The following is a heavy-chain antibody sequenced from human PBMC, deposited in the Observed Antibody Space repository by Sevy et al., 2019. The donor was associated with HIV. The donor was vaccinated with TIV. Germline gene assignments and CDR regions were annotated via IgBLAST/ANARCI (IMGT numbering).Heavy chain of an antibody. CDR3: ATDPLGSPYYYYGLDV. D-gene: IGHD7-27*01. V-gene: IGHV1-24*01. J-gene: IGHJ6*02. CDR1: GYTLTELS. CDR2: FDPEDGET. Sequence: ASVKVSCKVSGYTLTELSMHWVRQAPGKGLEWMGGFDPEDGETIYAQKFQGRVTMTEDTSTDTAYMELSSLRSEDTALYYCATDPLGSPYYYYGLDVWGQGTTVTVSS.